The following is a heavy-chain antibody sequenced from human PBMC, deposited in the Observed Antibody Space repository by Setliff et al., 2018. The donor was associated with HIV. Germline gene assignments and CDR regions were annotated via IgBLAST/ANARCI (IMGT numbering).Heavy chain of an antibody. J-gene: IGHJ4*02. CDR3: TIEGAGTIVYS. V-gene: IGHV4-38-2*02. D-gene: IGHD6-19*01. CDR2: MFRTGTS. CDR1: GYSIRSGDY. Sequence: SETLSLTCAVSGYSIRSGDYWGWIRQSPGKGLEWIGTMFRTGTSYYNPSLTSRVTISQDTSKNQFSLELTSVTAADTAVYYCTIEGAGTIVYSWGQGTLVTVSS.